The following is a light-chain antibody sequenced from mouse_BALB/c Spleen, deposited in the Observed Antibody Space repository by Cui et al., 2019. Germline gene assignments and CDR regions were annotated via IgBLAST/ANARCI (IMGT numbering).Light chain of an antibody. J-gene: IGKJ4*01. CDR1: QNVGTA. CDR2: SAS. V-gene: IGKV6-13*01. Sequence: DIVMTQSQKFMSTSVGDRVSITCKASQNVGTAVAWYQQKPGQSPKLLIYSASNRYTGVPDRFTGSGSGTDFTLTSSNMQSEDLADYFCQQYSSYPFTFGSGTKLEIK. CDR3: QQYSSYPFT.